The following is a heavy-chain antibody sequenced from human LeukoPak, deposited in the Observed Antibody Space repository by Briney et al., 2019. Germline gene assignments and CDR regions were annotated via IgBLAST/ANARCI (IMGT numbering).Heavy chain of an antibody. D-gene: IGHD2-2*01. Sequence: GGSLRLSCAASGFTFDNYAMHWVRQAPGKGLEWVSHITWDGNIAYYADSVKGRFTISRDNSKNSMFLQMDRLRPDDTALYYCAKAAEGVVVPAAGFDSWGQGTRVTVSS. CDR3: AKAAEGVVVPAAGFDS. CDR2: ITWDGNIA. V-gene: IGHV3-43D*04. CDR1: GFTFDNYA. J-gene: IGHJ4*02.